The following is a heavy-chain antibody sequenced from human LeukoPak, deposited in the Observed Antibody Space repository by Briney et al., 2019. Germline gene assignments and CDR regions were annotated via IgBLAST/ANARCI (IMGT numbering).Heavy chain of an antibody. J-gene: IGHJ4*02. V-gene: IGHV1-2*02. CDR3: AREKDTSLDY. CDR1: GYIFTGYY. Sequence: GSSVTVSCTASGYIFTGYYLHWVRQAPGQGLEWMGWIKPDSDHTNYAQKFQGRVTMTRDTSISTAYMELTRLRSDDTAVYYCAREKDTSLDYWGQGTLVTVSS. CDR2: IKPDSDHT. D-gene: IGHD3-16*01.